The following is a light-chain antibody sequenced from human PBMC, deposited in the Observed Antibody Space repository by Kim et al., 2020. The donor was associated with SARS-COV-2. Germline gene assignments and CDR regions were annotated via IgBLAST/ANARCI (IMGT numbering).Light chain of an antibody. Sequence: ATINCKSSQSVLYSSNNKNYLTWYQQKPGQPPKLLIYWASTRESGVPDRFSGSGFGTDFTLTISSLQAEDVAVYYCQQYYSTPWTFGQGTKVDIK. CDR2: WAS. CDR3: QQYYSTPWT. V-gene: IGKV4-1*01. J-gene: IGKJ1*01. CDR1: QSVLYSSNNKNY.